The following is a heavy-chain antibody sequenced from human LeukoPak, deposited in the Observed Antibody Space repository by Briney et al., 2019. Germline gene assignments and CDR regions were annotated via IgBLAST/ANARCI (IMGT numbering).Heavy chain of an antibody. Sequence: GESLKISCKGSGYSFTSYWIGWVRQMPGKGLEWMGIIYPGDSDTRYSPSFQGQVTISADKSISTAYLQWSSLKASDTAMYYCARLLGITMVRGVWLGYWGQGTLVTVSS. CDR2: IYPGDSDT. J-gene: IGHJ4*02. D-gene: IGHD3-10*01. CDR1: GYSFTSYW. CDR3: ARLLGITMVRGVWLGY. V-gene: IGHV5-51*01.